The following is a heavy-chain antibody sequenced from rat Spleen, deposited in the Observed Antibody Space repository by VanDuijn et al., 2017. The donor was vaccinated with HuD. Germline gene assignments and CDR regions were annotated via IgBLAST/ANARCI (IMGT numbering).Heavy chain of an antibody. CDR1: GFSLTSYG. J-gene: IGHJ2*01. CDR3: ARDQARNPPYCFDY. D-gene: IGHD3-8*01. CDR2: ISSGGST. V-gene: IGHV2S8*01. Sequence: QVQLKESGPGVVQPSQTLSLTCTVSGFSLTSYGIIWVHQPPGKGLEWIAAISSGGSTYYNSALKSRLSISRDTSKSQVFLKMNSLQTEDTAIYYCARDQARNPPYCFDYWGQGVMVTVSS.